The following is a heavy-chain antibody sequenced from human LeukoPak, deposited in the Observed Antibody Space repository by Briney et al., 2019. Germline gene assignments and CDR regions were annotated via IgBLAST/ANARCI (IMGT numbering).Heavy chain of an antibody. CDR3: ARDFGSGWYNAFDT. CDR2: ISSSSSYI. Sequence: GGSLRLSCAASGFTFSSYSMNWVRQAPGKGLEWVSSISSSSSYIYYADSLKGRFTISRDNAKNSLYLQMNSLRAEDTAMYYCARDFGSGWYNAFDTWGQGTMVTVSS. J-gene: IGHJ3*02. CDR1: GFTFSSYS. D-gene: IGHD6-19*01. V-gene: IGHV3-21*01.